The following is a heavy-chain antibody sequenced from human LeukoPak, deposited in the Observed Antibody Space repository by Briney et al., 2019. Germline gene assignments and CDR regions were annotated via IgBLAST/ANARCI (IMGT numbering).Heavy chain of an antibody. D-gene: IGHD5-12*01. J-gene: IGHJ4*02. Sequence: PSETLSLTCTVSGGPISSYYWSWIRQPPGKGLEWIGYIYYSGSTNYNPSLKSRVTISVDTSKNQFSLKLSSVTAADTAVYYCARQYSGYDDYWGQGTLVTVSS. CDR1: GGPISSYY. V-gene: IGHV4-59*08. CDR2: IYYSGST. CDR3: ARQYSGYDDY.